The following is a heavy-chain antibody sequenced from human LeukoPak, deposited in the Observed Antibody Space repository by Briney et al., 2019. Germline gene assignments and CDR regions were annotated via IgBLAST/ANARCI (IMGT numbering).Heavy chain of an antibody. V-gene: IGHV4-59*08. Sequence: SETLSLTCTVSGGSISSYYWSWIRQPPGKGLEWIGHIYYSGSTNYNPSLKSRVTISVDTSKNQFSLKLSSVTAADTAVYYCASQKRYCSGGSCYSGYFDYWGQGTLVTVSS. J-gene: IGHJ4*02. CDR3: ASQKRYCSGGSCYSGYFDY. D-gene: IGHD2-15*01. CDR1: GGSISSYY. CDR2: IYYSGST.